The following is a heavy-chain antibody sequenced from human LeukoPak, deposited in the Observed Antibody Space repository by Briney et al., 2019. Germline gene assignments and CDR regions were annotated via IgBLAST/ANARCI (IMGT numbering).Heavy chain of an antibody. Sequence: SETLSLTCAVSVGSISRSYSWSWIRQPPGKGLDWIGHIYYSGTTDYNHSVKSRVTISLDPSKNQYSLKLTSVTAADTAVYYCARTNWNYLYFDSWGQGTLVSVSS. J-gene: IGHJ4*02. D-gene: IGHD1-7*01. CDR3: ARTNWNYLYFDS. V-gene: IGHV4-59*01. CDR1: VGSISRSYS. CDR2: IYYSGTT.